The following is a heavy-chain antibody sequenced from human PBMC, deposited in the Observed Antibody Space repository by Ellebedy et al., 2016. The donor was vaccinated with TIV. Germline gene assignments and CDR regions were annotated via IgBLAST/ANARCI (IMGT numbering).Heavy chain of an antibody. V-gene: IGHV4-39*01. CDR2: IYYSGST. CDR3: APGPAFDALDM. Sequence: SETLSLTCSVSGGPIGSSSYYCAWIRQPPGKGLEWIGSIYYSGSTYYNPSLKSRVTISGDTSKNQFSLKLRSVTAADTAVYYCAPGPAFDALDMWGQGTMVTVSS. J-gene: IGHJ3*02. CDR1: GGPIGSSSYY. D-gene: IGHD7-27*01.